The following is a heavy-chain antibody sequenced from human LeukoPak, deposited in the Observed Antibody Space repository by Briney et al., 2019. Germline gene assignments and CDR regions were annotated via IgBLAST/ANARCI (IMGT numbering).Heavy chain of an antibody. J-gene: IGHJ4*02. CDR2: MNPNSGNT. CDR3: ARGYCSGGGCGFTY. Sequence: ASVKVSCKASGYTFTSYDINWVRQATGQGLEWMGWMNPNSGNTGYAQKFQGRVTMTRNTSISTAYMELSSLRSEDTAVYYCARGYCSGGGCGFTYWGQGTLVTVSS. CDR1: GYTFTSYD. D-gene: IGHD2-15*01. V-gene: IGHV1-8*01.